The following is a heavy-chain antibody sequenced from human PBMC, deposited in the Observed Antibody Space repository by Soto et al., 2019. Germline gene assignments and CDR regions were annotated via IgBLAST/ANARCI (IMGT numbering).Heavy chain of an antibody. D-gene: IGHD2-15*01. CDR3: AKDIGYCSGGSCYYFDY. Sequence: VQLLESGEGLVQPGGSLRLSCAASGFTLRNYGMNWVRQAPGKGLEWVSSISGSGGSTYYADSVKGRFTISRDKLKSRLYLQMNSLRAEDTAVYYCAKDIGYCSGGSCYYFDYWGQGTLVTVSS. CDR2: ISGSGGST. V-gene: IGHV3-23*01. CDR1: GFTLRNYG. J-gene: IGHJ4*02.